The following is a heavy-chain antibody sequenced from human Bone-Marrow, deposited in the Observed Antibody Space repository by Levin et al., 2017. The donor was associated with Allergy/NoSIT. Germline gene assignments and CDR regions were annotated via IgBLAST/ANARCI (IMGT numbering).Heavy chain of an antibody. J-gene: IGHJ3*02. CDR2: IYYSGST. CDR1: GGSISSYY. CDR3: ARWGPGTTTGISDAFDI. V-gene: IGHV4-59*08. D-gene: IGHD2-8*02. Sequence: PSETLSLTCTVSGGSISSYYWSWIRQPPGKGLEWIGYIYYSGSTNYNPSLKSRVTISVDTSKNQFSLKLSSVTAADTAVYYCARWGPGTTTGISDAFDIWGQGTMVTVSS.